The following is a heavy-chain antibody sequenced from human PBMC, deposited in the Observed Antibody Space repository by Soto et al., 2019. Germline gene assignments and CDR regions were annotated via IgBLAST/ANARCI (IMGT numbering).Heavy chain of an antibody. CDR2: IYYSGS. CDR1: GGSVSSRSYY. CDR3: VRSYSSGWYDY. J-gene: IGHJ4*02. V-gene: IGHV4-61*01. D-gene: IGHD6-19*01. Sequence: QVQLQESGPGLVKPSETLSLTCTVSGGSVSSRSYYWSWIRQPPGKGLEWIGYIYYSGSNYNPSLKSRVTMSIDTSKIQVSLQVTSVTAADTAVYYCVRSYSSGWYDYWGQGTLVTVSS.